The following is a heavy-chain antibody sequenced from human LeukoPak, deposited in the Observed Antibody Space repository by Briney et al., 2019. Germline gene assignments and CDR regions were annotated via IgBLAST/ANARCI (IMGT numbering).Heavy chain of an antibody. D-gene: IGHD3-22*01. J-gene: IGHJ4*02. V-gene: IGHV1-8*03. CDR1: GYTFTSYD. CDR2: MNPNSGNT. CDR3: ARESRYDSTSY. Sequence: ASVEVSCKASGYTFTSYDINWVRQATGQGLEWMGWMNPNSGNTGYAQKFQGRVTITRNTSISTAYMELSSLRSEDTAVYYCARESRYDSTSYWGQGTLVTVSS.